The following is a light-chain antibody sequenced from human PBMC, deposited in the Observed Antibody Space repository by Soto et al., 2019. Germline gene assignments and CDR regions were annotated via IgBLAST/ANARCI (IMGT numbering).Light chain of an antibody. J-gene: IGKJ5*01. CDR1: QSISSY. Sequence: DIQMTQSPSSLSASVGDRVTTTCRASQSISSYLNWYQQKPGKAPKLLIYGASTLQSGVPSRFSGSGSGTDFTLTISSLQPEDFATYYCQQGYRNPITFGQGTRLEIK. V-gene: IGKV1-39*01. CDR3: QQGYRNPIT. CDR2: GAS.